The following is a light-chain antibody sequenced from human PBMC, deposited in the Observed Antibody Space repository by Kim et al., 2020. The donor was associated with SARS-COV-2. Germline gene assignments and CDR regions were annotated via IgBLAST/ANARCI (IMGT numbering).Light chain of an antibody. CDR3: QQYGDSPLIT. J-gene: IGKJ5*01. CDR1: QTVAISY. V-gene: IGKV3-20*01. Sequence: PGERATLSCRASQTVAISYLAWYQQKPGQAPRLLIFGTSTRATGVPERFSGSGAGTEFTLTITRLEPEDFAVYYCQQYGDSPLITFGQGTRLEIK. CDR2: GTS.